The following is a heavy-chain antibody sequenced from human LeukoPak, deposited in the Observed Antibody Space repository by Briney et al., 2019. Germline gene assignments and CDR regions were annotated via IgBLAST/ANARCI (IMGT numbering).Heavy chain of an antibody. D-gene: IGHD1-26*01. CDR2: INHSGST. Sequence: SETLSLTCTISGGSISSYYWSWIRQPPAKGLEGMGEINHSGSTNYNPSLKSRVTISVDTSKNHVSLKVTSLTPADTGVYYCARSLPGAIGAADLWGQGTLVTVSS. V-gene: IGHV4-34*01. J-gene: IGHJ4*02. CDR1: GGSISSYY. CDR3: ARSLPGAIGAADL.